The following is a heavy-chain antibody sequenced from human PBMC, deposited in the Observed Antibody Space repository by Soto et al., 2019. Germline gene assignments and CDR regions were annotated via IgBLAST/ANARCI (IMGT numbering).Heavy chain of an antibody. CDR1: GYTFTNYA. CDR2: INADNGNT. Sequence: QVQLVQSGAEVKKPGASVKLSCKASGYTFTNYAMHWVRQAPGQGLEWMGWINADNGNTRYSQKFQGRVTITRDTSASTAHMERRSRRSEDTAIYCCARDGRADNYGDYVDYWGQGTLVTVSS. D-gene: IGHD4-17*01. J-gene: IGHJ4*02. CDR3: ARDGRADNYGDYVDY. V-gene: IGHV1-3*01.